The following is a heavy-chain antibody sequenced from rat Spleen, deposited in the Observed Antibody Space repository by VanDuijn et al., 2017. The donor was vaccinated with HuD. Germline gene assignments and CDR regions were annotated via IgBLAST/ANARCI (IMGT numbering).Heavy chain of an antibody. CDR2: ISYVDSSGHSST. CDR3: ARRHYGYTDYFDS. V-gene: IGHV5-29*01. CDR1: GLTFSDYG. Sequence: EVQLVESGGGLVQPGRSLKLSCAASGLTFSDYGMAWVRQAPTKGLAWVATISYVDSSGHSSTYYRDYVKGRFTISRDNAKSTLSLQMDSMRSEDTATYYCARRHYGYTDYFDSWGQGVMVTVSS. J-gene: IGHJ2*01. D-gene: IGHD1-11*01.